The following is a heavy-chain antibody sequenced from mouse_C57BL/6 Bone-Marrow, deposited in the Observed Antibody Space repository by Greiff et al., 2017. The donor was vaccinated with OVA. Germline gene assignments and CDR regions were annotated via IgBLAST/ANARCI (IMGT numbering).Heavy chain of an antibody. CDR2: IYPRSGNT. V-gene: IGHV1-81*01. CDR1: GYTFTSYG. J-gene: IGHJ4*01. D-gene: IGHD2-1*01. Sequence: VQLQQSGAELARPGASVKLSCKASGYTFTSYGISWVKQRPGQGLEWIGEIYPRSGNTYYNEKFKGKATLTADKSSSTAYMELRSLTSEDSAVYFCARRRYYGNYDAMDYWGQGTSVTVSS. CDR3: ARRRYYGNYDAMDY.